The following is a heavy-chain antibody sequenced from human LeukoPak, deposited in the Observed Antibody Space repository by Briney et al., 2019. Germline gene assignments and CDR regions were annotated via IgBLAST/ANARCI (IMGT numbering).Heavy chain of an antibody. CDR1: GFTFSNPW. CDR2: IRNKTDGGTA. J-gene: IGHJ4*02. Sequence: PGGSLRLSCAASGFTFSNPWMSWVRQAPGKGLEWVGRIRNKTDGGTADYAAPVKDRIIISRDDSKNTLYLQMNSLKNEDTAVYYCTTGTYWGQGTLVTVSS. V-gene: IGHV3-15*01. CDR3: TTGTY.